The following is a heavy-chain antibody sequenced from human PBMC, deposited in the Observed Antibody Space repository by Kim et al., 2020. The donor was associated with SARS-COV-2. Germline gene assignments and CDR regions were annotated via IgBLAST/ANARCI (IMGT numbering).Heavy chain of an antibody. D-gene: IGHD2-2*01. CDR2: ISYDGRNK. J-gene: IGHJ6*02. Sequence: GGSLRLSCAASGFTFSNYGMHWVRQAPGKGLEWVAVISYDGRNKYHADSVKGRFTISRDNSKNTLYLQMNSLRAEDTAVYYCAKGWPSSTRPGWYYNMDVWGQGTTVTVSS. CDR3: AKGWPSSTRPGWYYNMDV. CDR1: GFTFSNYG. V-gene: IGHV3-30*18.